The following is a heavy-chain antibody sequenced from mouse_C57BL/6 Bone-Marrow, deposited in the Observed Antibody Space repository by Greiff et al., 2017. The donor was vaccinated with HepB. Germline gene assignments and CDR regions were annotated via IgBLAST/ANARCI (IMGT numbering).Heavy chain of an antibody. Sequence: QVQLQQSGAELVRPGASVTLFCKASGYTFTDYEMHWVKQTPVHGLEWIGAIDPETGGTAYNQKFKGKAILTADKSSSTAYMELRSLTSEDSAVYYCTRSPIDYDFDYWGQGTTLTVSS. V-gene: IGHV1-15*01. CDR1: GYTFTDYE. D-gene: IGHD2-4*01. CDR2: IDPETGGT. J-gene: IGHJ2*01. CDR3: TRSPIDYDFDY.